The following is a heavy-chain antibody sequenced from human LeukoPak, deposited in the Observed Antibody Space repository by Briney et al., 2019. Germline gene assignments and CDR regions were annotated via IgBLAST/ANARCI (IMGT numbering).Heavy chain of an antibody. CDR3: AKDGSGSYAYYFDY. Sequence: GGSLTPSCAASGFTFSNYAMSWVRQAPGKGLEWVSAISGSGGSTYYADSVKGRFTISRDNSKNTLYLQMNSLRAEDTAVYYCAKDGSGSYAYYFDYWGQGTLVTVSS. CDR2: ISGSGGST. V-gene: IGHV3-23*01. J-gene: IGHJ4*02. D-gene: IGHD1-26*01. CDR1: GFTFSNYA.